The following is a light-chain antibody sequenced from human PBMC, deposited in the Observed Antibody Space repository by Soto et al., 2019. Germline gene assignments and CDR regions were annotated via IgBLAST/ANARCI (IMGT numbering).Light chain of an antibody. V-gene: IGKV1-8*01. J-gene: IGKJ4*01. CDR3: QQLSSYPST. CDR1: QGISRY. CDR2: DAS. Sequence: AIRMTQSPSSLSASTGDRVTITCRASQGISRYLAWYQQKPGKAPNLLIYDASTLHSGVPSRFSGSGSGTDFTLTVSGLQPEDGATDDCQQLSSYPSTFGGGTKVDI.